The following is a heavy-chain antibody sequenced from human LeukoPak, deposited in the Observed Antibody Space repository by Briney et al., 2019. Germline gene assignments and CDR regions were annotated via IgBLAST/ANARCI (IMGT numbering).Heavy chain of an antibody. CDR2: IYYSGST. CDR3: ASLTYDFWSGYFMIDP. D-gene: IGHD3-3*01. V-gene: IGHV4-39*01. CDR1: GGSISSSSYY. J-gene: IGHJ5*02. Sequence: KPSETLSLTCTVSGGSISSSSYYWGWIRQPPGKGLEWIGSIYYSGSTYYNPSLKSRVTISVDTSKNQFSLKLSSVTAADTAVYYCASLTYDFWSGYFMIDPWGQGTLVTVSS.